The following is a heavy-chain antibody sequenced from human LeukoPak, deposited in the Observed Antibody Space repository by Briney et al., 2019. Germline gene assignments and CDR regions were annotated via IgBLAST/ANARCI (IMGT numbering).Heavy chain of an antibody. CDR2: IYYSGST. CDR1: GGSISSYY. CDR3: ARGIRYCSSTSCYRRFNWFDP. J-gene: IGHJ5*02. V-gene: IGHV4-59*01. D-gene: IGHD2-2*02. Sequence: SETLSLTCTVSGGSISSYYWSWIRQPPGNGLEWIGYIYYSGSTNYNPSLKSRVTISVDTPKNQFSLKLSSVTAADTAVYYCARGIRYCSSTSCYRRFNWFDPWGQGTLVTVSS.